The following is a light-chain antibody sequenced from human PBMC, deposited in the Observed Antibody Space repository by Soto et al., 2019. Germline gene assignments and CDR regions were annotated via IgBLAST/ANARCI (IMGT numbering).Light chain of an antibody. CDR1: QSVRSN. CDR2: DAS. V-gene: IGKV3-11*01. J-gene: IGKJ1*01. CDR3: QQRSNWPWT. Sequence: EIVLTQSPATPSLSPGERATLSCRASQSVRSNLAWYQQKPGQAPRLLIYDASNRATGIPGRFSGSGSGTDFTLTISNLEPEDFAVYYCQQRSNWPWTFGQGAKVEIK.